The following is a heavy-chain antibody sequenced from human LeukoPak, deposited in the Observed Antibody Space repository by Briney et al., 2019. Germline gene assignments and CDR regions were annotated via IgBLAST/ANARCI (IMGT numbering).Heavy chain of an antibody. V-gene: IGHV5-51*01. CDR1: GYSFTSYW. Sequence: GESLKISCKGSGYSFTSYWIGWVRQMPGKGLEWMGIIYPGDSDTRYSPSFQGQVTISADKSISTAYLQWSSLKASDTAMYYCARQGPGYSYGHGRGAFDIWGQGTMVTVSS. D-gene: IGHD5-18*01. CDR3: ARQGPGYSYGHGRGAFDI. J-gene: IGHJ3*02. CDR2: IYPGDSDT.